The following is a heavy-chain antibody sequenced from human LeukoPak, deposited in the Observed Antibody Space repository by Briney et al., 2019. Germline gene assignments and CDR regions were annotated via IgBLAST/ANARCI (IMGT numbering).Heavy chain of an antibody. CDR3: ASSFWWYYDSSGSDY. CDR2: ISGSGGST. D-gene: IGHD3-22*01. CDR1: GFTFSSYA. V-gene: IGHV3-23*01. J-gene: IGHJ4*02. Sequence: PGGSLRLSCAASGFTFSSYAMSWVRQAPGKGLEWVSAISGSGGSTYYADSVKGRFTISRDNSKNTLYLQMNSLRAEDTAVYYCASSFWWYYDSSGSDYWGQGTLVTVSS.